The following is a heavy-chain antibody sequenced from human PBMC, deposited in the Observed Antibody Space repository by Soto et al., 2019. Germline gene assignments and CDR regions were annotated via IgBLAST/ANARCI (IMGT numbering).Heavy chain of an antibody. CDR2: IYTSGST. Sequence: SETLSLTCTVSGGSISSYYWSWIRQPAGKGPEWIGRIYTSGSTNYNPSLKSRVTMSVDTSRNQFSLKLSSVTAADTAVYFCARGTSRGYFYYGLDVWGQGTTVTVSS. CDR3: ARGTSRGYFYYGLDV. CDR1: GGSISSYY. J-gene: IGHJ6*02. V-gene: IGHV4-4*07.